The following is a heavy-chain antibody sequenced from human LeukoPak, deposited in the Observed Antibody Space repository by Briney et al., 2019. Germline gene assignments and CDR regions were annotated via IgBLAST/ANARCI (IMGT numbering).Heavy chain of an antibody. J-gene: IGHJ6*03. CDR1: GFTFSSYS. Sequence: PGGSLRLSCAASGFTFSSYSMNWVRQAPGKGLEWVSYISSSSSTIHYADSVKGRFTISRDNAKNSLYLQLNSLRAEDTAVYYCARAAWNYYDSSGNDMAYMDVWGKGTTVTVSS. CDR3: ARAAWNYYDSSGNDMAYMDV. D-gene: IGHD3-22*01. V-gene: IGHV3-48*01. CDR2: ISSSSSTI.